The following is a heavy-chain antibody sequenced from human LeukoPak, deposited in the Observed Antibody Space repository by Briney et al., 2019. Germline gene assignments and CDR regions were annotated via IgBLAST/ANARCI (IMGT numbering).Heavy chain of an antibody. J-gene: IGHJ6*02. CDR3: AKAGREQQLYGMDV. V-gene: IGHV3-23*01. CDR1: GFTFSNYA. CDR2: ISGSGGST. D-gene: IGHD6-13*01. Sequence: GGSLRLSCAASGFTFSNYAMSWVRQAPGKGLEWVSGISGSGGSTYYADSVKGRFTISRDNSKNTLYLQMNSLRAEDTAVYYCAKAGREQQLYGMDVWGQGTTVTVSS.